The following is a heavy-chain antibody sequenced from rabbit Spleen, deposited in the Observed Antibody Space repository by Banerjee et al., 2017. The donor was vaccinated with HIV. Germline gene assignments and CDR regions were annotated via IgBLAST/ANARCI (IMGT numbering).Heavy chain of an antibody. J-gene: IGHJ6*01. CDR1: GFSFSSSSY. D-gene: IGHD1-1*01. Sequence: QSLEESGGGLVKPGASLTLTCTASGFSFSSSSYMCWVRQAPGKGLEWIACIAGGSSGFTYSATWAKGRFTISKTSSTTVTLQMTSLTAADTATYFCARDTSSSFSSYGMDLWAQGPSSPS. V-gene: IGHV1S40*01. CDR3: ARDTSSSFSSYGMDL. CDR2: IAGGSSGFT.